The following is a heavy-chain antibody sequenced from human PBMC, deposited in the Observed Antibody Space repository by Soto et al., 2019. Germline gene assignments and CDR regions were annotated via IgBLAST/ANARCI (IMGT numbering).Heavy chain of an antibody. V-gene: IGHV3-11*01. CDR2: ISSSGSTI. J-gene: IGHJ6*02. Sequence: QVQLVESGGGLVKPGGSLRLSCAASGFTSSAYYMSWIRQAPGKGLEYISYISSSGSTIYNADSVRGRFTISRDNAKNSLYLQMNSLRAEDTAVYYCARDRSSSWYGRGYHYYGMDVWGQGTTVTVSS. D-gene: IGHD6-13*01. CDR1: GFTSSAYY. CDR3: ARDRSSSWYGRGYHYYGMDV.